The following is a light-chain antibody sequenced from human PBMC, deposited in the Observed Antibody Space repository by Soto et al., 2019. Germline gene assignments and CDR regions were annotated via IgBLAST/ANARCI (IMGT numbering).Light chain of an antibody. J-gene: IGKJ4*01. CDR1: QTFSSW. CDR2: AGS. V-gene: IGKV1D-16*01. CDR3: QRYNSYLT. Sequence: DSQMTQSPSSLSASVGDRVTITCRASQTFSSWLAWYQQKLERAPKSLIYAGSSLQSGVPSSCSGSASGTDFTLTISSPQPEDFATFYYQRYNSYLTFGGGTKVEIK.